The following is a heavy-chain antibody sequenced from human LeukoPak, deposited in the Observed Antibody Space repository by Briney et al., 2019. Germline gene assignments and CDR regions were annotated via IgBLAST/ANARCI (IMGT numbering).Heavy chain of an antibody. CDR3: ARSARYCSSTSCSSIDY. Sequence: PGGSLRLSCAASGFTFSSYSMNWVRQAPGKGLEWVSSISSSSSYIYYADSVKGRFTISRDNAKNSLYLQMNSLRAEDTAVYYCARSARYCSSTSCSSIDYWGQGTLVTVSS. D-gene: IGHD2-2*01. CDR2: ISSSSSYI. V-gene: IGHV3-21*01. CDR1: GFTFSSYS. J-gene: IGHJ4*02.